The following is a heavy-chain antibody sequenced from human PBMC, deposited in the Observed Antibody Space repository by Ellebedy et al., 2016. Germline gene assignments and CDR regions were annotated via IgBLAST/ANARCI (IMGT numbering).Heavy chain of an antibody. Sequence: GESLKISCAASGFTFSNAWMNWVRQAPGKGLEWVGRIKSKTDGGTTDYAAPGKGRFTISRDDSKKTLYLQMNSLKTEDTAVYYCTSTPALYYDILTCYWETGYYFDYWGQGTLVTVSS. CDR3: TSTPALYYDILTCYWETGYYFDY. V-gene: IGHV3-15*07. J-gene: IGHJ4*02. D-gene: IGHD3-9*01. CDR1: GFTFSNAW. CDR2: IKSKTDGGTT.